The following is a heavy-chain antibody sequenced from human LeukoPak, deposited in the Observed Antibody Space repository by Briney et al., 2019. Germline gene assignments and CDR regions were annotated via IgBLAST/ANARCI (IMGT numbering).Heavy chain of an antibody. J-gene: IGHJ4*02. V-gene: IGHV3-23*01. CDR1: GFIFSGYA. Sequence: GGSLRLSCAASGFIFSGYAMSWVRQAPGKGLEWVSGICGNGDCTYYADSVKGRFTISRDNSKNPVYLQMNSLRAEDTAVYYCAKGGIVVVLGDWGQGTLVTVSS. CDR2: ICGNGDCT. CDR3: AKGGIVVVLGD. D-gene: IGHD3-22*01.